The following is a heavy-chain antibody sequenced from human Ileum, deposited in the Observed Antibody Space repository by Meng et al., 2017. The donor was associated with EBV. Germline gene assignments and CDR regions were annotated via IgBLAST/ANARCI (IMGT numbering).Heavy chain of an antibody. CDR1: GYTFSNYA. D-gene: IGHD2-21*01. V-gene: IGHV1-3*01. CDR3: ARVERGVKFDK. CDR2: INADNGNT. J-gene: IGHJ4*01. Sequence: QVQLLQSGAEVKKPGASVKLSCKASGYTFSNYAIHWVRQAPGQRPEWMGCINADNGNTKYSQKFQGRVTITRNTPASTVYMDVRSLRSEDTAVYFCARVERGVKFDKWGQGTLVTVSS.